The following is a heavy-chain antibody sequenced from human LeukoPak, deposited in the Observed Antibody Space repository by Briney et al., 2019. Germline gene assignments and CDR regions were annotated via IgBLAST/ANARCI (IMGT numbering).Heavy chain of an antibody. D-gene: IGHD3-16*01. J-gene: IGHJ4*02. CDR3: AREPRWAGDLGGFDS. CDR2: IYYSGSS. Sequence: SETLSLTCNVSGGSISGYHWSWIRQPPGRGLEWLGYIYYSGSSNYNPSLKSRVTMSADTSKNQFSLQLSSVTAADTAVYYCAREPRWAGDLGGFDSWGQGPLVTVSS. V-gene: IGHV4-59*12. CDR1: GGSISGYH.